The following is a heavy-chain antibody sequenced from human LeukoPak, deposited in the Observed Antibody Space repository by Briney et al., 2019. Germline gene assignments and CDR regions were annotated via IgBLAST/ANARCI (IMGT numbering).Heavy chain of an antibody. D-gene: IGHD6-19*01. CDR2: IYYSGST. V-gene: IGHV4-39*02. J-gene: IGHJ6*02. CDR3: ARGNYPRYSSGFLAVNYYYYYGMDV. CDR1: GGSISGSSYY. Sequence: SETLSLTCTVSGGSISGSSYYWGWIRQPPGKGLEWIGSIYYSGSTYYNPSLKSRVTISVDTSKNQFSLKLNSVTATDTAVYYCARGNYPRYSSGFLAVNYYYYYGMDVWGQGTTVTVSS.